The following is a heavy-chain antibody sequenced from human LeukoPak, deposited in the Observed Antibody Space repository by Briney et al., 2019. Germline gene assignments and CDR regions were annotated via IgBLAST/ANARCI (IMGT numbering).Heavy chain of an antibody. D-gene: IGHD6-6*01. Sequence: ASVKVSCKASGYTFPSYFMHWVRQALGQGLEWMGIIDPTGGSTTYAQKFQGRVTMTRDTSTSTVYMELSSPRSDDTAVYYCARTAARRFDYWGQGTLVTVSS. CDR3: ARTAARRFDY. V-gene: IGHV1-46*01. CDR1: GYTFPSYF. CDR2: IDPTGGST. J-gene: IGHJ4*02.